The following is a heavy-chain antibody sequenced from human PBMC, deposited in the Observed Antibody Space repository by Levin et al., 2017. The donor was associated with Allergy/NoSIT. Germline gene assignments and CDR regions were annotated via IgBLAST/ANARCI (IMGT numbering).Heavy chain of an antibody. CDR3: AREDCNTPSCSHY. Sequence: GGSLRLSCVASGFTVSGNYMSWVRQAPGKGLEWVSIIYSAGSTYYADSVKGRFTISRDNSKNTLWLQMNSLRAEDTAVYYCAREDCNTPSCSHYWGQGTLVTVSS. CDR1: GFTVSGNY. V-gene: IGHV3-53*01. D-gene: IGHD2-2*01. J-gene: IGHJ4*02. CDR2: IYSAGST.